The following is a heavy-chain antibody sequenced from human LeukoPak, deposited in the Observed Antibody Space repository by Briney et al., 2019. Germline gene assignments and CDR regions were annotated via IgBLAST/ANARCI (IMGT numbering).Heavy chain of an antibody. CDR3: ARNGDGYNPLSLGY. Sequence: SETLSLTCTVSGGSISSYYWSWIRQPPGKGLGWIGYIYYSGNTNHNPSLKSRVTISVDMSKNQVSLKLSSVTAADTAMYYCARNGDGYNPLSLGYWGQGALVTVSS. CDR2: IYYSGNT. D-gene: IGHD5-24*01. J-gene: IGHJ4*02. CDR1: GGSISSYY. V-gene: IGHV4-59*01.